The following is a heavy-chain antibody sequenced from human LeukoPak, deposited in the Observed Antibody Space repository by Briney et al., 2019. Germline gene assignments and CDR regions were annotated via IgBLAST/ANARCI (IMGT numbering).Heavy chain of an antibody. CDR2: IYNSGST. V-gene: IGHV4-59*01. CDR1: GASLSNYY. CDR3: ARGMELVSTPFDH. D-gene: IGHD5/OR15-5a*01. J-gene: IGHJ4*02. Sequence: SETLSLTCTVSGASLSNYYWTWIRQPPGKGLEWIGYIYNSGSTNYDPSLKSRVTISTDMSKKQFSLKLTSVTAADTAVYYCARGMELVSTPFDHWGQGTLVTVSS.